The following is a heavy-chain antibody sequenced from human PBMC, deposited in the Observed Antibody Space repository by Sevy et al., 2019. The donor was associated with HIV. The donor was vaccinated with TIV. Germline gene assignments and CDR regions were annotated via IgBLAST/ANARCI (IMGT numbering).Heavy chain of an antibody. Sequence: GGSLRLSCAASGFTFSSYGMHGVRQAPRKGLEWVAVIWYDGSNKYYADSVKGRFTISRDNSKNTLYLQMNSLRAEDTAVYYCARDGGDSSGWLYYYGMDVWGQGTTVTVSS. J-gene: IGHJ6*02. CDR1: GFTFSSYG. V-gene: IGHV3-33*01. CDR2: IWYDGSNK. D-gene: IGHD6-19*01. CDR3: ARDGGDSSGWLYYYGMDV.